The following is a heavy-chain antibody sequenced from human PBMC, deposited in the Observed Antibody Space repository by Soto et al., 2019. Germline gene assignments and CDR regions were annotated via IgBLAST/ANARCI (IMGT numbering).Heavy chain of an antibody. Sequence: GGSLRLSCAASGFTFSSYAMHWVRQAPGKGLEWVAVISYDGSNKYYADSVKGRFTISRDNSKNTLYLQMNSLRSEDTAVYYCARDVTAIKSGPIAAAASFWGQGTLVTVSS. CDR1: GFTFSSYA. CDR3: ARDVTAIKSGPIAAAASF. J-gene: IGHJ4*02. V-gene: IGHV3-30-3*01. D-gene: IGHD6-13*01. CDR2: ISYDGSNK.